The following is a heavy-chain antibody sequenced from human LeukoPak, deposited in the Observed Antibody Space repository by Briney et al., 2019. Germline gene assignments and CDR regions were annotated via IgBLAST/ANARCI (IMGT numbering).Heavy chain of an antibody. J-gene: IGHJ4*02. CDR1: GGSFSGYY. CDR3: ARGYCSGGACYLDY. D-gene: IGHD2-15*01. CDR2: INHSGST. V-gene: IGHV4-34*01. Sequence: PSETLSLTCAVYGGSFSGYYWSWIRQPPGKGLEWIGEINHSGSTNYNMSLKSRVTISVDTSKNQFSLRLTSVTAADTALYYCARGYCSGGACYLDYWGQGTLVTVSS.